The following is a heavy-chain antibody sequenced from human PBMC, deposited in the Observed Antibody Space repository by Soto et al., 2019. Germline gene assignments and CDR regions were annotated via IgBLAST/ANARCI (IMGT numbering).Heavy chain of an antibody. J-gene: IGHJ2*01. D-gene: IGHD6-19*01. CDR1: GGTFSNYA. CDR3: AQTLGSAVAGPGRFDL. Sequence: QVQLVQSGAEVKKPGSSVKVSCKASGGTFSNYAISWVRQAPGQGLEWMGGITPFSGTANYAQKFQGRVTIAAAESMSTAYMELSRLRSEDTAVYYCAQTLGSAVAGPGRFDLWGRGTLVTVSS. CDR2: ITPFSGTA. V-gene: IGHV1-69*12.